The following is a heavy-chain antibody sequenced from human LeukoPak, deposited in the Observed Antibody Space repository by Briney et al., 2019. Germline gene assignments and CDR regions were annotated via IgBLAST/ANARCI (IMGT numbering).Heavy chain of an antibody. CDR1: GFTFSNFW. CDR2: IYGDGSFT. D-gene: IGHD1-26*01. J-gene: IGHJ3*02. CDR3: ARDPYRFAFDI. V-gene: IGHV3-74*01. Sequence: PGGSLRLSCAASGFTFSNFWMHWVRQAPGKGLVWVALIYGDGSFTRYVDSVKGRFTISRDNAKNSLYLQMNSLRAEDTAVYYCARDPYRFAFDIWGQGTVVLVSS.